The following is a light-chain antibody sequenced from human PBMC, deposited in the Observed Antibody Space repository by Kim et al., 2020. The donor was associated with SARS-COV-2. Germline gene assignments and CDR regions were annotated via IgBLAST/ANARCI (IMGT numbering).Light chain of an antibody. CDR3: QQSNNWPPWT. V-gene: IGKV3-15*01. J-gene: IGKJ1*01. Sequence: EIVMTQSPATLSVSPGERATLSCRASQSVSSNLVWYQQKPGQAPRLLIYGASTRATGIPARFSGSGSGTEFTLTISSLQSEDFAVYYCQQSNNWPPWTFGQGTKVDIK. CDR1: QSVSSN. CDR2: GAS.